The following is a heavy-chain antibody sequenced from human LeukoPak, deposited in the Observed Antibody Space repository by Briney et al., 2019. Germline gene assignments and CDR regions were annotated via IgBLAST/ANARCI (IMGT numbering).Heavy chain of an antibody. Sequence: GRSLRLSCAASGFTFSNYGMHWVRQAPGKGLEWVSYISSSGSTIYYADSVKGRFTISRDNAKNSLYLQMNSLRAEDTAVYYCSFSMVRGVIGTYYFDYWGQGTLVTVSS. CDR2: ISSSGSTI. CDR3: SFSMVRGVIGTYYFDY. CDR1: GFTFSNYG. D-gene: IGHD3-10*01. V-gene: IGHV3-48*04. J-gene: IGHJ4*02.